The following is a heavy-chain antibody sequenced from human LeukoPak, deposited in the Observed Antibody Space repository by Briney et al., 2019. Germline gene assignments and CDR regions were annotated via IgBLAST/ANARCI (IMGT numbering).Heavy chain of an antibody. D-gene: IGHD2-2*01. CDR2: INHSGST. V-gene: IGHV4-34*01. Sequence: GSLRLSCAASGFPFSSYGMHWVRQAPGKGLEWIGEINHSGSTNYNPSLKSRVTISVDTSKNQFSLKLSSVTAADTAVYYCAREGPYQLPANTRRYYYYYMDVWGKGTTVTISS. CDR3: AREGPYQLPANTRRYYYYYMDV. J-gene: IGHJ6*03. CDR1: GFPFSSYG.